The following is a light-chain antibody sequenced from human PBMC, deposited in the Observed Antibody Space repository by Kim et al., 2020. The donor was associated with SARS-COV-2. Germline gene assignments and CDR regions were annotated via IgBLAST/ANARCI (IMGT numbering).Light chain of an antibody. CDR2: AAS. CDR3: QKYNSARWT. CDR1: QGIAHY. J-gene: IGKJ1*01. Sequence: DIQMTQSPSSLSASVGDRVTINCRASQGIAHYLAWYQQKPGKVPKLLIYAASALQAGVPSRFSGSGSGTDFTLTISSLQPEDVATYYCQKYNSARWTFGQGTKVDIK. V-gene: IGKV1-27*01.